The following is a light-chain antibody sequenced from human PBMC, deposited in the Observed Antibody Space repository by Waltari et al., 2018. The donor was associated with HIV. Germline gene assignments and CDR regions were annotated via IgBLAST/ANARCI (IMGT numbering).Light chain of an antibody. CDR3: QSADTSGTRV. Sequence: SFELTQPPSVSVSPGQTATITCSGDALSKQYSYWYQQKPGQAPVVVIYKDTERPSGIPERFSGSSSGTTVTLTISGVQAEYEADYYCQSADTSGTRVFASGTKVTVL. J-gene: IGLJ1*01. V-gene: IGLV3-25*03. CDR1: ALSKQY. CDR2: KDT.